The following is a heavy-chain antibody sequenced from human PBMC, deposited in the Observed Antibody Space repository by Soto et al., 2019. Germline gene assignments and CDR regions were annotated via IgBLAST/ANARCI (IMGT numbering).Heavy chain of an antibody. CDR3: ARSVAVPGAHIDY. Sequence: SETLSLTCSVSGGSIIGSYWSWIRQSPGKGLEWLGYVYYTGSTNYSPSLRSRVSISVDTSKNEFSLRLSSVTAADTAVYFCARSVAVPGAHIDYWGQGTQVTVSS. J-gene: IGHJ4*02. V-gene: IGHV4-59*01. CDR2: VYYTGST. D-gene: IGHD6-19*01. CDR1: GGSIIGSY.